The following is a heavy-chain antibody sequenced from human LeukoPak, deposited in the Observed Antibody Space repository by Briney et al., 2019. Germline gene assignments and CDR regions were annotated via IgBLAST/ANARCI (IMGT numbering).Heavy chain of an antibody. Sequence: SETLSLTCAVSGGSISSSNWWSWVRQPPGKGLEWIGEIYHSGSTNYNPSLKSRVTISVDKPKNQFSLKLSSVTAADTAVYYCARDPLGPGDHGRGAFDIWGQGTMVTVSS. V-gene: IGHV4-4*02. J-gene: IGHJ3*02. CDR3: ARDPLGPGDHGRGAFDI. CDR2: IYHSGST. D-gene: IGHD4-17*01. CDR1: GGSISSSNW.